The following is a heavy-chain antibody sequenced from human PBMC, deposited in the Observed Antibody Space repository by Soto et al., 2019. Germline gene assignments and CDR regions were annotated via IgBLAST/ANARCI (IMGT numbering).Heavy chain of an antibody. D-gene: IGHD3-22*01. CDR1: GFTFSSYA. V-gene: IGHV3-23*01. CDR2: ISGSGGST. Sequence: PGGSLRLSCAASGFTFSSYAMSWVRQAPGKGLEWVSAISGSGGSTYYADSVKGRCTISRDNSKNTLYLQMNSLRDEDTAVHYCAKTEFITLIVGDIYYSGNGILGQGTTVTVS. J-gene: IGHJ6*02. CDR3: AKTEFITLIVGDIYYSGNGI.